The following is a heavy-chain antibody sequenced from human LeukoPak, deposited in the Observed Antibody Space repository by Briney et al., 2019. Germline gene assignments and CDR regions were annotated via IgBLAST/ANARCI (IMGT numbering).Heavy chain of an antibody. D-gene: IGHD3-22*01. V-gene: IGHV4-59*01. CDR1: GGSISSYY. CDR3: ARWKYYYDSSGYYYGGFDY. Sequence: SETLSLTCNVSGGSISSYYWSWIRQPPGKGLEWIGYIYYSGSTNYNPSLKSRVTISVDTSKNQFSLKLSSVTAADTAVYYCARWKYYYDSSGYYYGGFDYWGQGTLVTVSS. CDR2: IYYSGST. J-gene: IGHJ4*02.